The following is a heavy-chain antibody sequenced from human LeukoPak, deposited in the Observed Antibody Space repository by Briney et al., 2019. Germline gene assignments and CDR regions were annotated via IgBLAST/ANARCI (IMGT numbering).Heavy chain of an antibody. CDR1: GGTFSSYA. Sequence: SVRVSCKASGGTFSSYAIRWVREAPGQGLEWMGGITPIFGTANYAQKFQGRVTITTDESTSTAYMELSSLRSEDTAVYYCARLWDYSSGYNDYWGQGTLVTVSS. CDR3: ARLWDYSSGYNDY. D-gene: IGHD3-22*01. V-gene: IGHV1-69*05. CDR2: ITPIFGTA. J-gene: IGHJ4*02.